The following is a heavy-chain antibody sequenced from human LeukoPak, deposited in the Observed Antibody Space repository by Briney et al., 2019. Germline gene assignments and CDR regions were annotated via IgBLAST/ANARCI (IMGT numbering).Heavy chain of an antibody. V-gene: IGHV1-69*06. Sequence: SVKVSCKASGGTFSNYAISWVRQAPGQGLEWMGGIIPIFDSANYAQKFQGRVTITADKSTSTAYMDLTSLRSEDTAVYYCARDTVHRDFYDTPFDSWGQGTLVTVSS. CDR2: IIPIFDSA. D-gene: IGHD3-22*01. J-gene: IGHJ4*02. CDR1: GGTFSNYA. CDR3: ARDTVHRDFYDTPFDS.